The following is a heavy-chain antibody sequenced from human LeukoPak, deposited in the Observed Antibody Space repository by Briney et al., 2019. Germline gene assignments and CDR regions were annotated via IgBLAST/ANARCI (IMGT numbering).Heavy chain of an antibody. CDR3: ARSGPVDCSGGSCYEGY. D-gene: IGHD2-15*01. CDR1: GGSFSGHY. Sequence: PSETLSLTCAVYGGSFSGHYWSWIRQPPGKGLEWIGEINHSGSTNYNPSLKSRVTISVDTSKNQFSLKLSSVTAADTAVYYCARSGPVDCSGGSCYEGYWGQGTLVTVSS. CDR2: INHSGST. V-gene: IGHV4-34*01. J-gene: IGHJ4*02.